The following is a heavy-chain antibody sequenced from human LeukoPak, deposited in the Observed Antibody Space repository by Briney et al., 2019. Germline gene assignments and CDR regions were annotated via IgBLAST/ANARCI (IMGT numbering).Heavy chain of an antibody. Sequence: GGSLRLSCAASGFTFSSYAMSWVRQAPGKGLEWVSAISGSGGGTYYADTVKGRFTISRDNSKNRLYLQMNSLRAEDTAVYYCATDSSSHGYYYYYYMDVWGKGTTVTVSS. CDR2: ISGSGGGT. V-gene: IGHV3-23*01. CDR3: ATDSSSHGYYYYYYMDV. D-gene: IGHD6-6*01. J-gene: IGHJ6*03. CDR1: GFTFSSYA.